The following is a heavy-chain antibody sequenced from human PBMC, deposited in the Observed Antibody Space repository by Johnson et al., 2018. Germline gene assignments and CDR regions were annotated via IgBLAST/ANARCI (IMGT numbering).Heavy chain of an antibody. V-gene: IGHV3-30*03. J-gene: IGHJ6*02. Sequence: QVQLVQSGGGVVQPGRSLRLSCAASGFTFSSYGMHWVRPAPGKGPEWVAVISYDGSNKYYADAVKGRFTISRANSKNPLYLQMNSLRAGDTAVYYCARATPLVKARWFGEEDYYYGMDVWGQGTTVTVSS. CDR2: ISYDGSNK. CDR3: ARATPLVKARWFGEEDYYYGMDV. CDR1: GFTFSSYG. D-gene: IGHD3-10*01.